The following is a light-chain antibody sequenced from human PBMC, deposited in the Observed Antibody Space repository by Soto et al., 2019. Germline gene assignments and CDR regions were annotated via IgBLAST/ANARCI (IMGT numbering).Light chain of an antibody. V-gene: IGKV3-15*01. J-gene: IGKJ5*01. CDR2: GAS. CDR1: QRVINN. CDR3: QQYNNWPPIT. Sequence: TVMTQSPATLSVSPGDTATLSCRASQRVINNYLAWYQQKPGQAPRLLIYGASNRATGIPARFSGSGSGTEFTLTISSLQSEDFAVYYCQQYNNWPPITFGQGTRLEIK.